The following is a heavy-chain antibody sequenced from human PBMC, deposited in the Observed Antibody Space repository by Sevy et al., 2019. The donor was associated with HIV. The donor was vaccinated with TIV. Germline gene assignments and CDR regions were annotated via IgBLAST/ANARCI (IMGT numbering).Heavy chain of an antibody. CDR2: IRNKADSYTT. CDR3: ATHAGIAAAGRVFDY. Sequence: GGSLRLSCAASGFTFSDHYMEWVRQAPGKGLEWVGRIRNKADSYTTEYAGSVKGRFTISRDESKNSLYLLMNSLKTGDTAVYYCATHAGIAAAGRVFDYWGQGTLVTVSS. D-gene: IGHD6-13*01. V-gene: IGHV3-72*01. CDR1: GFTFSDHY. J-gene: IGHJ4*02.